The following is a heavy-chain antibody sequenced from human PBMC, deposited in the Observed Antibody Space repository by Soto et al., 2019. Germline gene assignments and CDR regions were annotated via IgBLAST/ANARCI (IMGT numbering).Heavy chain of an antibody. CDR3: ARGVYWGVYNGFDP. Sequence: QVQLVQSGAEVKKPGASVKVSCKASGYTFTSYDINWVRQATGQGLEWMGWMNPNSGNTGYEQKCERRVTVTRNTSISTADMELSSLSSEDTAVYYCARGVYWGVYNGFDPWGQGTLVTVSS. CDR2: MNPNSGNT. J-gene: IGHJ5*02. D-gene: IGHD3-16*01. V-gene: IGHV1-8*01. CDR1: GYTFTSYD.